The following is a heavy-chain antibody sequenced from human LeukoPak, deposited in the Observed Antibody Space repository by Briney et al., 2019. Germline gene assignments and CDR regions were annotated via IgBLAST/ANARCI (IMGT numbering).Heavy chain of an antibody. CDR1: GFSVSNTW. Sequence: GESLRLSCAASGFSVSNTWMSWVRQVPGQGLEWLGRIKSETDGGSTDYAAPVKGRFTLSRDDSKNTLYLQMNSLKTEDTAVYYCTTVWAPILFDYWGQGTRVTVSS. V-gene: IGHV3-15*01. CDR3: TTVWAPILFDY. J-gene: IGHJ4*02. CDR2: IKSETDGGST. D-gene: IGHD3-10*01.